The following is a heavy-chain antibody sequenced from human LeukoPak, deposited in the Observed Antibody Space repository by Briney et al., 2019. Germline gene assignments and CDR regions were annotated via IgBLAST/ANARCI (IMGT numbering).Heavy chain of an antibody. CDR3: AGSIGSWYDP. CDR2: IKSDGSTT. J-gene: IGHJ5*02. Sequence: PGGSLRLACAASGFTLSNYWMHWVRQPPGKGLVWVSHIKSDGSTTNYADSVEGRFTISRDNAKNTLYLQMNSLRVEDTGVYYCAGSIGSWYDPWGLGTMVTVSS. V-gene: IGHV3-74*01. CDR1: GFTLSNYW. D-gene: IGHD2-15*01.